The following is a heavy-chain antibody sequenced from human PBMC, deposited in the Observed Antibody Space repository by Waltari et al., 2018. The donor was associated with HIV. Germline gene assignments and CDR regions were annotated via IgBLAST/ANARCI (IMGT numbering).Heavy chain of an antibody. CDR1: GFTFSSYA. J-gene: IGHJ6*02. Sequence: QVQLVESGGGVVQPGRSLRLSCAASGFTFSSYAMHWVRQAPGKGLEWVAVISYDGSNKYYADSVKGRFTISRENSKNTLYLQMNSLRAEDTAVYYCAREEWLRLPNAYYYYYGMDVWGQGTTVTVSS. CDR3: AREEWLRLPNAYYYYYGMDV. V-gene: IGHV3-30-3*01. D-gene: IGHD5-12*01. CDR2: ISYDGSNK.